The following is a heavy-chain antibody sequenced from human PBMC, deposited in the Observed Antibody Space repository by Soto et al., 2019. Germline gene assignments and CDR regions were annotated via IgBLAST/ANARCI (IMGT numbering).Heavy chain of an antibody. CDR3: ARGGLPRYYMDV. CDR2: MNPNSGNT. J-gene: IGHJ6*03. Sequence: ASVKVSCKASGYTFTSYDINWVRQATGQGLEWMGWMNPNSGNTGYAQKFQGRVTMTRNTSISTAYMELSSLRSEDTAVYYCARGGLPRYYMDVWGKGTTVTVSS. V-gene: IGHV1-8*01. CDR1: GYTFTSYD.